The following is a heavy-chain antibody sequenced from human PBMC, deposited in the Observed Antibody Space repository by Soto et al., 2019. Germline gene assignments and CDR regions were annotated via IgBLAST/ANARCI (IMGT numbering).Heavy chain of an antibody. CDR2: IYYSGST. CDR1: GGSVSSGSYY. Sequence: SETLSLTCTVSGGSVSSGSYYWSWIRQPPGKGLEWIGYIYYSGSTNYNPSLKSRVTISVDTSKNQFSLKLGSVTAADTAVYYCARDRMDYYYYGMDVWGQGTTVTVSS. D-gene: IGHD2-15*01. CDR3: ARDRMDYYYYGMDV. J-gene: IGHJ6*02. V-gene: IGHV4-61*01.